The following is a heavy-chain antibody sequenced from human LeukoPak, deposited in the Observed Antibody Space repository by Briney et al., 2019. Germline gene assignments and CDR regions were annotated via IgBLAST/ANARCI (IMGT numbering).Heavy chain of an antibody. CDR2: ISGSGGST. J-gene: IGHJ6*02. V-gene: IGHV3-66*01. CDR3: ARDRLWFGELDLGYYYGMDV. CDR1: GFTVSSNY. D-gene: IGHD3-10*01. Sequence: PGGSLRLSCAASGFTVSSNYMSWVRQAPGKGLEWVSAISGSGGSTYYADSVKGRFTISRDNSKNTLYLQMNSLRAEDTAVYYCARDRLWFGELDLGYYYGMDVWGQGTTVTVSS.